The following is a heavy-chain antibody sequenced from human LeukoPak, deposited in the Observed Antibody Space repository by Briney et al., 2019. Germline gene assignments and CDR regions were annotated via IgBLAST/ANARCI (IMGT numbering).Heavy chain of an antibody. Sequence: PSETLSLPCTVFGGSISSYYWSWIRQPAGKGLEWIGRIYTSGSTNYNPSLKSRVTMSVDTSKNQFSLKLSSVTAADTAIYYCAREGWDYYYMDVWGKGTTVTVSS. D-gene: IGHD6-19*01. CDR2: IYTSGST. J-gene: IGHJ6*03. CDR3: AREGWDYYYMDV. V-gene: IGHV4-4*07. CDR1: GGSISSYY.